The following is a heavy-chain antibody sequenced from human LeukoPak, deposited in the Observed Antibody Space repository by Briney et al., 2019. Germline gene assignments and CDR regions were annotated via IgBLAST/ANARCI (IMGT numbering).Heavy chain of an antibody. V-gene: IGHV3-30*18. CDR2: ISYDGSNK. Sequence: GGSLRLSCAAPRFTFSSYGMHWVRPAPGKGLEWVAVISYDGSNKYYADSVKGRFTISRDNSKNTLYLQMNSLRAEDTAVYYCAKDRRESSGWWAGMDVWGQGTTVTVSS. CDR1: RFTFSSYG. J-gene: IGHJ6*02. D-gene: IGHD6-19*01. CDR3: AKDRRESSGWWAGMDV.